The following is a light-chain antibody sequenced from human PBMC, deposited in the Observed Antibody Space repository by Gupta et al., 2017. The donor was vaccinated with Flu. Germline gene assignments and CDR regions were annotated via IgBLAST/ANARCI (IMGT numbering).Light chain of an antibody. CDR2: DKR. CDR1: SSNIGAGFD. J-gene: IGLJ1*01. CDR3: QSSDSSLRGDV. Sequence: QSVLTQPPSVSAAPGQRVTISCTGSSSNIGAGFDVHWYQQLPGTAPKLLIYDKRNRPSGVPDRVSCYKSGNSASLAINGLQAEDEADDYCQSSDSSLRGDVFGNGTKVTVL. V-gene: IGLV1-40*01.